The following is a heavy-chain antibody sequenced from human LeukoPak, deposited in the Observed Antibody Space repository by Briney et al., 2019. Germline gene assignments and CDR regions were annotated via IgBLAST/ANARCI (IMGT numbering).Heavy chain of an antibody. V-gene: IGHV1-2*02. J-gene: IGHJ4*02. CDR3: ARDLVEPLSVDSDY. Sequence: ASVKASCKASGYTFTGYYMHWVRQAPGQGLEWMGWINPNSGGTNYAQKFQGRVTMTRDTSISTAYMELSRLRSDDTAVYYCARDLVEPLSVDSDYWGQGTLVTVSS. D-gene: IGHD5/OR15-5a*01. CDR2: INPNSGGT. CDR1: GYTFTGYY.